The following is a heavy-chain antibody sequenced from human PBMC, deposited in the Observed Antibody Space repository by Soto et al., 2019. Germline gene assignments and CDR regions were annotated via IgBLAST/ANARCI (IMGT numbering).Heavy chain of an antibody. CDR2: IGTAGDT. D-gene: IGHD2-21*01. Sequence: EVQLVESGGGLVQPGGSLRLSCAASGFTFSNYEMHWVRQVTGKGLEWVSGIGTAGDTKYVGSVKGRFTISRDNAKNSLYLQMNSLRAEDTAVYYCAGRRQVINDYYGLVDWGQGTTVIVSS. V-gene: IGHV3-13*01. CDR3: AGRRQVINDYYGLVD. J-gene: IGHJ6*02. CDR1: GFTFSNYE.